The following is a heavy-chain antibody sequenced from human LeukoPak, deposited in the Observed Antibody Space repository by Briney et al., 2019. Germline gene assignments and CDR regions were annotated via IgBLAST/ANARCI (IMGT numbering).Heavy chain of an antibody. CDR3: AKAAILTNYYYSGTDV. D-gene: IGHD3-9*01. CDR2: FDPEDGET. V-gene: IGHV1-24*01. CDR1: GYTLTELF. Sequence: AAVKVSCKVSGYTLTELFMHWVGQAPGKGLDGMGGFDPEDGETIYAQKFQGRLTMPEATSTDTAYMELRSLRSEDTAVYYCAKAAILTNYYYSGTDVWGKGTTVTVSS. J-gene: IGHJ6*04.